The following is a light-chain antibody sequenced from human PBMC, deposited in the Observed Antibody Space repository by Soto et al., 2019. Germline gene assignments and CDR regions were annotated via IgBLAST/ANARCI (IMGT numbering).Light chain of an antibody. CDR3: GTWDSSLSAVV. CDR1: SSNIGSNY. Sequence: QSVLTQPTSVSAAPGQRVTISCSGSSSNIGSNYVSWYQQLPGSAPKLLIYDNIQRPSGIPDRFSGSRSGTSATLGITGLQTGDEADYYCGTWDSSLSAVVFGGGTKRTVL. V-gene: IGLV1-51*01. J-gene: IGLJ2*01. CDR2: DNI.